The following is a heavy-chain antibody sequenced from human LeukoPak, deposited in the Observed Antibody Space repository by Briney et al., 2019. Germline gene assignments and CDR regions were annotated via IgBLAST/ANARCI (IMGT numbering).Heavy chain of an antibody. CDR1: GYTFTGYY. V-gene: IGHV1-2*02. Sequence: ASVKVSRKASGYTFTGYYMHWVRQAPGQGLGWVGWINPNSGGTNYAQKFQGRVTMTRDTSISTAYMELSRLRSDDTAVYYCAREEDTAMVPFDYWGQGTLVTVSS. J-gene: IGHJ4*02. D-gene: IGHD5-18*01. CDR2: INPNSGGT. CDR3: AREEDTAMVPFDY.